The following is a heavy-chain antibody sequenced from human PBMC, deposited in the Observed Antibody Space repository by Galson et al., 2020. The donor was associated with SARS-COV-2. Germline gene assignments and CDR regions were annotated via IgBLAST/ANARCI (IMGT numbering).Heavy chain of an antibody. CDR3: ARDPTVHRTSRGSFDY. V-gene: IGHV1-46*01. D-gene: IGHD4-4*01. J-gene: IGHJ4*02. CDR2: INPSGGST. Sequence: AAVKVSCKASGYTFTSYYMHWVRQAPGQGLEWMGIINPSGGSTSYAQKFQGRVTMTRDTSTSTVYMELSSLRSEDTAVYYCARDPTVHRTSRGSFDYWGQGTLVTVSS. CDR1: GYTFTSYY.